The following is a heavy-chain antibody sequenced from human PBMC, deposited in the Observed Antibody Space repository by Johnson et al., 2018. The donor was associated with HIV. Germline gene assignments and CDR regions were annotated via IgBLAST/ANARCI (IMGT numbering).Heavy chain of an antibody. Sequence: VQLVESGGGLVQPGGSLRLSCATSGFTFRSYAMHWVRQAPGRGLEHVSGINTNGNSTHYANSVKGRFTISRDNAKNSLYMEMNSLRAEDTALYYCARQHYYDSGGQGGGLDIWGQGTMVTVSS. D-gene: IGHD3-22*01. CDR1: GFTFRSYA. CDR3: ARQHYYDSGGQGGGLDI. J-gene: IGHJ3*02. V-gene: IGHV3-64*01. CDR2: INTNGNST.